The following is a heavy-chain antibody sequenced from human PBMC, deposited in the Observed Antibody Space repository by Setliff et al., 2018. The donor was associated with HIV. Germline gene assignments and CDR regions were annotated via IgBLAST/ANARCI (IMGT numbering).Heavy chain of an antibody. CDR3: ARRSLYYFDY. CDR1: GGSISSDNW. Sequence: SETLSLTCAVSGGSISSDNWWTWVRQPPGKGLEWIGEIYHSEYTNYNASLKSRVSMSVDKSKNQFSLKLSSVTAADTAVYYCARRSLYYFDYWGQGTLVTVSS. D-gene: IGHD3-10*01. J-gene: IGHJ4*02. CDR2: IYHSEYT. V-gene: IGHV4-4*02.